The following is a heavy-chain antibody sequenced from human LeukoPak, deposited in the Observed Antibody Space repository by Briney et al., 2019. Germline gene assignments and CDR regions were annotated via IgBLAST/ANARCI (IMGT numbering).Heavy chain of an antibody. CDR3: AKVTLGVSWDMHFDS. D-gene: IGHD1-26*01. CDR1: GFTFSSYA. CDR2: ISGSGDTT. J-gene: IGHJ4*02. V-gene: IGHV3-23*01. Sequence: PGGSLRLSCAASGFTFSSYAMNWVRQAPGKGLEWVSFISGSGDTTYYADSVKGRFTISRDSSKNTLYLQMNSLRAEDTAVYYCAKVTLGVSWDMHFDSWGQGTLVTVSS.